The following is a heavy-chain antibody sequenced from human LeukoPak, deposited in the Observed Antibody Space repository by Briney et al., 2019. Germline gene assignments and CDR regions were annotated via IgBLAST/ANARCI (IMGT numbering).Heavy chain of an antibody. CDR3: AKDIVDKWELLLDAFDI. D-gene: IGHD1-26*01. J-gene: IGHJ3*02. Sequence: PGGPLRLSCAASGFTFDDYTMHWVRQAPGKGLEWVSLISGDGGSTYYADSVKGRFTISRDNSKNSLYLQMNSLRTEDTALYYCAKDIVDKWELLLDAFDIWGQGTMVTVSS. V-gene: IGHV3-43*02. CDR1: GFTFDDYT. CDR2: ISGDGGST.